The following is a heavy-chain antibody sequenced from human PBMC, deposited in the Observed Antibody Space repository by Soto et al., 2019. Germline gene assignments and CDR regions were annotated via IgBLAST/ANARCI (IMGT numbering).Heavy chain of an antibody. CDR1: GFTFSNYA. V-gene: IGHV3-23*01. CDR3: AEVVRVGVDACED. Sequence: EVQLLESGGGLVQPGGSLRLSCVASGFTFSNYAMSWVRQSPGKGLEWVSSISTSGGSTYYADSVKGRFTISRDNSKNILYLQWNIVRAEETAVYYCAEVVRVGVDACEDWCKGTLVTVSS. CDR2: ISTSGGST. D-gene: IGHD6-6*01. J-gene: IGHJ4*02.